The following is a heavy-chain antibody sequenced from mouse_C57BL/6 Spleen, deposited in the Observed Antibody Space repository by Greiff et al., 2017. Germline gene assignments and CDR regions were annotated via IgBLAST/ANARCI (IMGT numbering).Heavy chain of an antibody. CDR3: AREEDYYGSSYPAWFAY. Sequence: EVQLQQSGPELVKPGASVKISCKASGYSFTDYNMNWVKQSNGKSLEWIGVINPNYGTTSYNQKFKGKATLTVDQSSSTAYMQLNSLTSEDSAVXYCAREEDYYGSSYPAWFAYWGQGTLVTVSA. D-gene: IGHD1-1*01. CDR2: INPNYGTT. CDR1: GYSFTDYN. J-gene: IGHJ3*01. V-gene: IGHV1-39*01.